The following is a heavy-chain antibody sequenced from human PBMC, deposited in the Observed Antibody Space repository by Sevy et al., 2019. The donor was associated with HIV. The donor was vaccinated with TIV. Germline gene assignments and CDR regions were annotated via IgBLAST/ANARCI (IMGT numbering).Heavy chain of an antibody. V-gene: IGHV4-59*01. J-gene: IGHJ3*01. CDR2: IYYTGKT. CDR1: GGSISTYY. D-gene: IGHD2-21*02. Sequence: SETLSPTCTVSGGSISTYYWSWIRQPPGKGLQWIGYIYYTGKTNYNPSLQTPVTMSIDTSKNQFSLRLSSVTSADTAMYYCARLSRNNVVVTGVRRDGFDVWGQGTMVTVSS. CDR3: ARLSRNNVVVTGVRRDGFDV.